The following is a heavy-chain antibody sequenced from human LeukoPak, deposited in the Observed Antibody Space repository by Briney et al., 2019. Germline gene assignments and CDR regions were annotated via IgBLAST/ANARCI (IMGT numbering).Heavy chain of an antibody. J-gene: IGHJ5*02. CDR2: IYYSGST. CDR3: ARDLAAAGTGWFDP. D-gene: IGHD6-13*01. CDR1: GGSISSSSYY. Sequence: SETLSLTCTVSGGSISSSSYYWGWIRQPPGKGLEWIGSIYYSGSTYYNPSLKSRVTISVDTSKNQFSLKLSSVTAADTAVYYCARDLAAAGTGWFDPWGQGTLVTVSS. V-gene: IGHV4-39*07.